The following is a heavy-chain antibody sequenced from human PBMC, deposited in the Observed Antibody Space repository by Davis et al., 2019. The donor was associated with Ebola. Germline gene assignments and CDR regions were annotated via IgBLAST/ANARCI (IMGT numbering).Heavy chain of an antibody. CDR3: ARGYSYGNYYYYGMDV. CDR2: ISSSSSSI. V-gene: IGHV3-48*02. Sequence: ESLKISCAASGFTFSRYRINWLRQAPGTGLEWVSYISSSSSSIYYADSVKGRFTISRDNAKNSLCLQMNSLRDEDTAMYYCARGYSYGNYYYYGMDVWGQGTTVTVSS. J-gene: IGHJ6*02. CDR1: GFTFSRYR. D-gene: IGHD5-18*01.